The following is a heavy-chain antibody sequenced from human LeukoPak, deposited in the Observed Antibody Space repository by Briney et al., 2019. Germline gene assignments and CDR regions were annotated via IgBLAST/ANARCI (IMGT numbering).Heavy chain of an antibody. V-gene: IGHV1-69*06. CDR1: GGTFSSYA. Sequence: ASVKASCKASGGTFSSYAISWVRQAPGQGLEWMGGIIPIFGTANYAQKFQGRVTITADKSTSTAYMELSSLRSEDTAVYYCARSRQDDYGDYFDYWGQGTLVTVSS. J-gene: IGHJ4*02. CDR2: IIPIFGTA. CDR3: ARSRQDDYGDYFDY. D-gene: IGHD4-17*01.